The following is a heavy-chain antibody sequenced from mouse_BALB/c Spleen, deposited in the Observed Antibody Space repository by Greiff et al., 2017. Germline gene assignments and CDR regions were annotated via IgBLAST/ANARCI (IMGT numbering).Heavy chain of an antibody. Sequence: VQLVESAAELARPGASVKMSCKASGYTFTSYTMHWVKQRPGQGLEWIGYINPSSGYTEYNQKFKDKTTLTADKSSSTAYMQLSSLTSEDSAVYYCARGAYYGNPWFAYWGQGTLVTVSA. J-gene: IGHJ3*01. CDR1: GYTFTSYT. CDR2: INPSSGYT. CDR3: ARGAYYGNPWFAY. D-gene: IGHD2-10*01. V-gene: IGHV1-4*02.